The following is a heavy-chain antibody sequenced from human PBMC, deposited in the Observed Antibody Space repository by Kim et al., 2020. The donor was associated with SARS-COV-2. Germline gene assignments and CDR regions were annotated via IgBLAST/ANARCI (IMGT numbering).Heavy chain of an antibody. J-gene: IGHJ4*02. Sequence: KFQGRVTITRDTSASTAYMELSSLRSEDTAVYYCARSGGPYSSGWFDFDYWGQGTLVTVSS. D-gene: IGHD6-19*01. V-gene: IGHV1-3*01. CDR3: ARSGGPYSSGWFDFDY.